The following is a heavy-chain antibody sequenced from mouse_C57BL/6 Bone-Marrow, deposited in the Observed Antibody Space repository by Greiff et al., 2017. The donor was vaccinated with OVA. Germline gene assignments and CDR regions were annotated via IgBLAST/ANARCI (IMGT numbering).Heavy chain of an antibody. Sequence: VQLKQSGPELVKPGASVKISCKASGYSFTGYYMNWVKQSPEKSLEWIGEINPSTGGTTYNQKFKDKATLTADKSSSTAYMQLSSLTYEDSAVYYCARSQVGRRSSFFDFWGQGTTLTVSS. CDR3: ARSQVGRRSSFFDF. J-gene: IGHJ2*01. D-gene: IGHD4-1*02. CDR2: INPSTGGT. CDR1: GYSFTGYY. V-gene: IGHV1-42*01.